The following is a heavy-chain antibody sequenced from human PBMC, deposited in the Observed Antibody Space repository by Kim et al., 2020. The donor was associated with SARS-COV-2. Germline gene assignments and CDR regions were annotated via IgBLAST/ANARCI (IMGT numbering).Heavy chain of an antibody. Sequence: SQTLSLTCAISGDSVSSNSAAWNWIRQSPSRGLEWLGRTYYRSKWYNDYAVSVKSRITINPDTSKNQFSLQLNSVTPEDTAVYYCASTTGGTTRRPGGWFDYWGQGTLVTVSS. CDR1: GDSVSSNSAA. D-gene: IGHD1-1*01. CDR2: TYYRSKWYN. CDR3: ASTTGGTTRRPGGWFDY. V-gene: IGHV6-1*01. J-gene: IGHJ4*02.